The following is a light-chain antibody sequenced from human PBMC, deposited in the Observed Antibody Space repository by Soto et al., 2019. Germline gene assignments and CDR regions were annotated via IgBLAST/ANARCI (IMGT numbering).Light chain of an antibody. CDR2: DAS. V-gene: IGKV3-11*01. Sequence: EIVLKQSPDTLSLSPGERATLSCRASQTVGTSLAWYQQKRGQAPRLLIYDASKRATGIPARFSGGGSGTDFTLIISSLEPEDSAVYYCRQGSSWPFTFGGGTRVDLK. CDR3: RQGSSWPFT. CDR1: QTVGTS. J-gene: IGKJ4*01.